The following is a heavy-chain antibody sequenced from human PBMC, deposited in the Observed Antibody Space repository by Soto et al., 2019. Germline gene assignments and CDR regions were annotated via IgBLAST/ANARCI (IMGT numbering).Heavy chain of an antibody. J-gene: IGHJ3*02. CDR3: AKDRWYYYDSSGYDAFDT. CDR2: ISYDGSNK. Sequence: QVQLVESGGGVVQPGRSLRLSCAASGFTFSSYGMHWVRKAPGKGLEWVAVISYDGSNKYYADSVKGRFTISRDNSKNTLYLQITSLKAEATAVYYCAKDRWYYYDSSGYDAFDTWVQGTMVTFSS. CDR1: GFTFSSYG. D-gene: IGHD3-22*01. V-gene: IGHV3-30*18.